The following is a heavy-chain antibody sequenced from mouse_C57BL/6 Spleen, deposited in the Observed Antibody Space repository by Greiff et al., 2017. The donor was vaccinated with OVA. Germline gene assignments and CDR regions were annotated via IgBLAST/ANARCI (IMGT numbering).Heavy chain of an antibody. CDR1: GFTFNTYA. V-gene: IGHV10-3*01. CDR3: VREGWLLPTAWFAY. Sequence: EVKLVESGGGLVQPKGSLKLSCAASGFTFNTYAMHWVRQAPGKGLEWVARIRSKSSNYATYYADSVKDRFTISRDDSQSMLYLQMNNLKTEDTAVYYCVREGWLLPTAWFAYWGQGTLVTGSA. D-gene: IGHD2-3*01. CDR2: IRSKSSNYAT. J-gene: IGHJ3*01.